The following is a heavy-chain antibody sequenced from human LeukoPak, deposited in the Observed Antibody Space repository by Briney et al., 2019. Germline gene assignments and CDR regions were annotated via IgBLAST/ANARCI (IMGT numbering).Heavy chain of an antibody. CDR3: AKDGSWSCTD. CDR1: GFAFSKSA. CDR2: IAHHGNDK. D-gene: IGHD2-8*02. V-gene: IGHV3-30*02. Sequence: GGSPKLSCTPSGFAFSKSAMHWVRQSPGKGLEWVAYIAHHGNDKYYVDSVKGRFIISRDNSRRTLYLQMNSLRPDDTALYYCAKDGSWSCTDWGQGTPVTVSS. J-gene: IGHJ4*02.